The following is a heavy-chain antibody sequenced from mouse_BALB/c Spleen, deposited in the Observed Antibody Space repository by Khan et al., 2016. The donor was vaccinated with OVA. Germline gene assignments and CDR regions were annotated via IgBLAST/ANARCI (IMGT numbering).Heavy chain of an antibody. CDR3: ARQTYYHYNIIDY. Sequence: QVQLKESGPGLAAPSQSLSITCTISGFSLTNYGVHWVRQPPGKGLEWLAVIWSDGSTTYNSALKSRLTITKDNSQSQAFLKMNSLQTDDTAISFYARQTYYHYNIIDYWGQGTSVTVSS. CDR2: IWSDGST. CDR1: GFSLTNYG. J-gene: IGHJ4*01. V-gene: IGHV2-6-1*01. D-gene: IGHD2-10*01.